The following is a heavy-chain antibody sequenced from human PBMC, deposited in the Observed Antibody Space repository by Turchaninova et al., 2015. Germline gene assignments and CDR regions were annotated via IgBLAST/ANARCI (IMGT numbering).Heavy chain of an antibody. Sequence: QVQLQQWGAGLLKPSENVSLTCAVYGGSFSGNFWRWIRQPPGKGLEWMGQNNHSGNTNYNPSLKSRVTISVDTSKNQFSLRLTSVTAADTAVYYCARLPNWNYDFRIDSWGRGTLVTVSS. CDR2: NNHSGNT. CDR1: GGSFSGNF. D-gene: IGHD1-7*01. V-gene: IGHV4-34*01. CDR3: ARLPNWNYDFRIDS. J-gene: IGHJ4*02.